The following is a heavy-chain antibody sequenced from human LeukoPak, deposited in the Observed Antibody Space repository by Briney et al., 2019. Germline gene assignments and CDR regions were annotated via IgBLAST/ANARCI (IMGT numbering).Heavy chain of an antibody. D-gene: IGHD6-19*01. J-gene: IGHJ4*02. CDR3: ARKVGYSSEWYFDY. CDR1: GFIFSDYY. Sequence: PGGSLRLSCAASGFIFSDYYMNWIRQAPGKGLEWVSYISGSDSTINYADSVKGRFTISRDNAKNSLYLQMDSLRAEDTAVYYCARKVGYSSEWYFDYWGQGTLVTVSS. CDR2: ISGSDSTI. V-gene: IGHV3-11*01.